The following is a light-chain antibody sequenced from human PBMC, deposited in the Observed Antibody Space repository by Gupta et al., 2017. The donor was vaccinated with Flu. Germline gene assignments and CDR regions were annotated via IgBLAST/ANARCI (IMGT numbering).Light chain of an antibody. Sequence: FRLTCTLDSVHTNYAIAWHQQHPEKGPRYLMTVNSGGSHTQGDGIPDRSSGSSSGAERGITISSPQSWDKAYNYCKTWGSGFHVFGGGP. CDR3: KTWGSGFHV. J-gene: IGLJ3*02. CDR2: VNSGGSH. CDR1: SVHTNYA. V-gene: IGLV4-69*01.